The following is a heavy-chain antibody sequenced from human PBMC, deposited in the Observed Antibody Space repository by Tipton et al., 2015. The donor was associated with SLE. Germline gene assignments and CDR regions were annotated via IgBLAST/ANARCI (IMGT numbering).Heavy chain of an antibody. Sequence: LRLSCSVSGGSVISSPHHWGWIRQPPGRGLEWIGSSHYNEGSSQRPSLRSRVTISVDTSKNQFSLRLNSVTAADTAVYYCAREFTNTESLSTGLLTDSWGQGILVTVSS. CDR2: SHYNEGS. V-gene: IGHV4-39*07. CDR1: GGSVISSPHH. D-gene: IGHD2-8*02. CDR3: AREFTNTESLSTGLLTDS. J-gene: IGHJ4*02.